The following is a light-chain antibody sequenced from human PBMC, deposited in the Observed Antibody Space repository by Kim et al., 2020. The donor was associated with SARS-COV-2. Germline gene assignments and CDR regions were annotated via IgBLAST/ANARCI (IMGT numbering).Light chain of an antibody. V-gene: IGLV3-19*01. CDR1: NIRMYY. CDR3: NTRDSDDSHLV. J-gene: IGLJ3*02. Sequence: SSELTQDPAVSVALGQTVRITCQGDNIRMYYPSWYQQKPGQAPVLVFSGKNSRPSGIPDRISGSSSGNTASLTITGAQAEDEADYYCNTRDSDDSHLVFGGGTQLTVL. CDR2: GKN.